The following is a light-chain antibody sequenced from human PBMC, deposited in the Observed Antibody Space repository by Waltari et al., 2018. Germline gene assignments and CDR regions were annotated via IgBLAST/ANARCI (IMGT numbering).Light chain of an antibody. V-gene: IGKV3-11*01. J-gene: IGKJ1*01. CDR3: QQRSNWPPGWT. CDR1: QSVSSY. Sequence: EIVLTQSPATLSLSPGARATLSCRASQSVSSYLAWYQQKPGQAPRLLIYDASNRATGIPARFSGSGSGTDFTLTISSLEPEDFAVYYCQQRSNWPPGWTFGQGTKVEIK. CDR2: DAS.